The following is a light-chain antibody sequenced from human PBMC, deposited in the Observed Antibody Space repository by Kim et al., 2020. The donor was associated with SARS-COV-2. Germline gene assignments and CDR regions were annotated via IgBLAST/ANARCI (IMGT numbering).Light chain of an antibody. CDR1: QSISTW. CDR3: QQYNTYQGT. V-gene: IGKV1-5*03. Sequence: DIQMTQSPSTLSASVGDRVVITCRASQSISTWLAWYQQQPGKAPKILIYEASRLESGVPSRFSGSGSGTEFTLTISSLQPDDFATYYCQQYNTYQGTFGQGTKVEIK. CDR2: EAS. J-gene: IGKJ1*01.